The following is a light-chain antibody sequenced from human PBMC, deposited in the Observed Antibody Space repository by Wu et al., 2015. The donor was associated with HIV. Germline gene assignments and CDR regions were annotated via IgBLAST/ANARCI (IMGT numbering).Light chain of an antibody. CDR1: QSISRN. Sequence: EIVLIQSPATLSLSPGERATLSCRASQSISRNLAWYQQKPGQAPRLLIYDAINRATGIPARFSGSGSGTDFTLTISNLEPEDFAIYYCQQRSNWPLTFGGGTKGGDQ. CDR3: QQRSNWPLT. CDR2: DAI. J-gene: IGKJ4*01. V-gene: IGKV3-11*01.